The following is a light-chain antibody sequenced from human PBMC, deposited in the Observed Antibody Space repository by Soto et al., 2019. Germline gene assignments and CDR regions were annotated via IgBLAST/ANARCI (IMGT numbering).Light chain of an antibody. CDR1: SSDVGGYNY. J-gene: IGLJ1*01. Sequence: QCELNQPASGSGSPGQSITISCTGTSSDVGGYNYVSWYQQHPGKAPKFMIYDVSNRPSGVSNRFSGSKSGNTASLTISGLQAEDEADYYCSSYTSSSTLYVFGTGTKVTVL. V-gene: IGLV2-14*01. CDR3: SSYTSSSTLYV. CDR2: DVS.